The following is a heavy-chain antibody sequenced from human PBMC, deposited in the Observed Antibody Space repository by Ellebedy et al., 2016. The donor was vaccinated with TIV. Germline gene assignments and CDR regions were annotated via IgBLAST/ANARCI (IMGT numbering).Heavy chain of an antibody. D-gene: IGHD1-26*01. CDR3: ATAVGTGGY. J-gene: IGHJ4*02. CDR1: GYTFTNYH. Sequence: AASVKVSCKASGYTFTNYHIHWVRQAPGQGPDWMGIINPSCDSTNYAQKFQGRLTMTRDTSTSTVYMDLSSLRSEDTAVYYCATAVGTGGYWGQGTLVTVSS. CDR2: INPSCDST. V-gene: IGHV1-46*01.